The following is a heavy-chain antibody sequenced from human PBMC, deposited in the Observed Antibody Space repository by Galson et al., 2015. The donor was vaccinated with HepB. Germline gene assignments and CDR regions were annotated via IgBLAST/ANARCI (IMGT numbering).Heavy chain of an antibody. V-gene: IGHV3-7*03. CDR3: ARDDYGDYGDY. CDR2: IKQDGNEK. Sequence: SLRLSCAASGFTFSSYWMSWVRQAPGKGLEWVANIKQDGNEKYYVDSVKGRFTISRGNAKNSLYLQMNSLRAEDTAVYYCARDDYGDYGDYWGQGTLVTVSS. CDR1: GFTFSSYW. D-gene: IGHD4-17*01. J-gene: IGHJ4*02.